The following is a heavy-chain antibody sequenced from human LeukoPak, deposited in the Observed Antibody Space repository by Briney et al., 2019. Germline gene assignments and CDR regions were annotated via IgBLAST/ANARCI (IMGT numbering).Heavy chain of an antibody. Sequence: GESLKISCKGSGYSFTSYWIGWVRQLPGKGLEWMGSIYLGYFETRYSPSFQGHVTISADKSITTAYLQWSSLKASDTAMYYCARHLRGDGYNLDYWGQGTLVTVSS. CDR1: GYSFTSYW. J-gene: IGHJ4*02. V-gene: IGHV5-51*01. CDR3: ARHLRGDGYNLDY. D-gene: IGHD5-24*01. CDR2: IYLGYFET.